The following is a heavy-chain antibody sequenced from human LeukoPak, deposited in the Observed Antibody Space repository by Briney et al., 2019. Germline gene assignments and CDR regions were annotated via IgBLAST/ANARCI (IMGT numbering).Heavy chain of an antibody. CDR1: GFTFSSYS. D-gene: IGHD5-18*01. CDR3: AKDMEPIYSYGYGSAFDI. V-gene: IGHV3-21*04. J-gene: IGHJ3*02. CDR2: ISSSSSYI. Sequence: GGSLRLSCAASGFTFSSYSMNWVRQAPGKGLEWVSSISSSSSYIYYADSVKGRFTISRDNAKNSLYLQMNSLRAEDTALYYCAKDMEPIYSYGYGSAFDIWGQGTMVTVSS.